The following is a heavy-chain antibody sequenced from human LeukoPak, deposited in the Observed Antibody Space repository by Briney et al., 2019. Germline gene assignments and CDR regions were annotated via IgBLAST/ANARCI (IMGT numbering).Heavy chain of an antibody. CDR3: ARERPRADYYYNGMDV. J-gene: IGHJ6*02. Sequence: GGSLRLSCVASGFNFGDYWMSWVRQAPGNGLEWVSYISGGSSTIYHADSVKGRFTISRDNAENSLYLQMNSLRDEDTAVYYCARERPRADYYYNGMDVWGQGTTVTVSS. CDR2: ISGGSSTI. CDR1: GFNFGDYW. V-gene: IGHV3-48*02. D-gene: IGHD6-25*01.